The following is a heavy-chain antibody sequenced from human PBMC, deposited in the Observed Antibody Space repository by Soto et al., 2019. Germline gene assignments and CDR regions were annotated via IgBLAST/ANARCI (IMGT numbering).Heavy chain of an antibody. CDR2: ISPGSRYP. J-gene: IGHJ5*02. CDR1: VFTFSDYY. CDR3: VRGGGAGLGDP. Sequence: GGSMRLSCSSSVFTFSDYYMSWIRQAPGKGLEWLSYISPGSRYPAYADSVKGRFTISRDNARRSLSLQMNSLTVDDTAIYYCVRGGGAGLGDPWGQGSMVTVSA. D-gene: IGHD2-21*01. V-gene: IGHV3-11*06.